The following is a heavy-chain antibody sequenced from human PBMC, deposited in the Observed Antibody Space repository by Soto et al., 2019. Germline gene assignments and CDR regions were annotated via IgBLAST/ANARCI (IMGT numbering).Heavy chain of an antibody. D-gene: IGHD3-22*01. CDR3: ARDQYYYDSSGNVGQSAFDY. CDR1: GFTFSSYG. CDR2: IWYDGSNK. Sequence: QVQLVGSGGGVVQPRRSLSLSWAASGFTFSSYGMHWVRQAPGNGLEWVAVIWYDGSNKYYADSVKGRFTISRDNSKNTLYLQMNSLRAEDTAVYYCARDQYYYDSSGNVGQSAFDYWGQGTLVTVSS. V-gene: IGHV3-33*01. J-gene: IGHJ4*02.